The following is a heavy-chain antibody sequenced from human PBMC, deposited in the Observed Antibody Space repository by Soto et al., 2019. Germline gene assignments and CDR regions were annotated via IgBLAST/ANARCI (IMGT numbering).Heavy chain of an antibody. V-gene: IGHV3-23*01. J-gene: IGHJ4*02. D-gene: IGHD3-22*01. CDR3: ARDQLRPGILYSLGVLLPEYGL. CDR2: ISVSGNNA. CDR1: GFAFSTFA. Sequence: GGSLRLSCAAPGFAFSTFAMTWVRQAPGKGLEWVAAISVSGNNAYYADSVKGRFTISRDNSQNTVFLQMSSLRVDDTAIYYCARDQLRPGILYSLGVLLPEYGLWGQGTLVTVSS.